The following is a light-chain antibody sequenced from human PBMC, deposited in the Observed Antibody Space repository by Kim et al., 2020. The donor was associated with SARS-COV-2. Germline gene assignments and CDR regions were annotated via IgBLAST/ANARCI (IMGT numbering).Light chain of an antibody. CDR2: DAS. Sequence: EIVLTHSPVTLSLSPGERATLSCRASQSVHNYLAWYQQKPGQPHRLLIYDASNRATGIPARFSGSGSGTDFTLTISSLEPEDFAVYYCQQRSNWPLTFGGGTTVDI. CDR1: QSVHNY. J-gene: IGKJ4*01. V-gene: IGKV3-11*01. CDR3: QQRSNWPLT.